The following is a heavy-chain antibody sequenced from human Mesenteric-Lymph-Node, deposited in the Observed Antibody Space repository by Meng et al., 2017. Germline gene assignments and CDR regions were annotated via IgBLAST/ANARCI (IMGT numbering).Heavy chain of an antibody. CDR2: VYNTGFT. V-gene: IGHV4-38-2*02. J-gene: IGHJ3*02. Sequence: SETLSLTCNVSGYSISSGFYWPWIRKPPGKGLEWIGSVYNTGFTSYNPSLKSRVTISIDTSKNQFSLNLSSVTAADTAVYYCAKSRASSGYGAFDIWGQGTMVTVSS. D-gene: IGHD3-22*01. CDR3: AKSRASSGYGAFDI. CDR1: GYSISSGFY.